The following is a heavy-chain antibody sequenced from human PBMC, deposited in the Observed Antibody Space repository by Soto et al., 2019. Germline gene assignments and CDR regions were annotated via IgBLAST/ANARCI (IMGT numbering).Heavy chain of an antibody. D-gene: IGHD3-10*01. CDR1: GFTVSSNY. Sequence: GGSLRLSCAASGFTVSSNYMSWVRQAPGKGLEWVSYIYSDGTTYYADSVKGRFTISRDNSKNTLYLHMNSLRVEDTAVYYCARDQFFGSASSNNRYSYFYGMDVWGQGTTVTVS. CDR2: IYSDGTT. J-gene: IGHJ6*02. CDR3: ARDQFFGSASSNNRYSYFYGMDV. V-gene: IGHV3-53*01.